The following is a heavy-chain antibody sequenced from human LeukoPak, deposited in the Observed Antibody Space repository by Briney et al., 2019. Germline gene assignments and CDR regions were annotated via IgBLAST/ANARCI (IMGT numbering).Heavy chain of an antibody. J-gene: IGHJ6*02. CDR3: AKDLYTGSWYYGMDV. D-gene: IGHD6-6*01. CDR2: ISANGGET. Sequence: GGSLRLSCAASGFTFSIYAMNWVRQAPGKGLEWVSSISANGGETHYADSVKGRFTISRDNSKNTLYLQMNSLRAEDTAVYYCAKDLYTGSWYYGMDVWGQGTTVTVSS. V-gene: IGHV3-23*01. CDR1: GFTFSIYA.